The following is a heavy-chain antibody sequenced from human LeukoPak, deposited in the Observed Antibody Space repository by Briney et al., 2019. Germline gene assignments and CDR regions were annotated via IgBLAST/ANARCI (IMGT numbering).Heavy chain of an antibody. CDR3: ARGEWELLSRFDP. D-gene: IGHD1-26*01. CDR1: GYTFTGCY. V-gene: IGHV1-2*02. CDR2: INPNSGGT. Sequence: ASVKVSCKASGYTFTGCYMHWVRQAPGQGLEWMGWINPNSGGTNYAQKFQGGVTMTRDTSISTAYMELSRLRSDDTAVYYCARGEWELLSRFDPWGQGTLVTVSS. J-gene: IGHJ5*02.